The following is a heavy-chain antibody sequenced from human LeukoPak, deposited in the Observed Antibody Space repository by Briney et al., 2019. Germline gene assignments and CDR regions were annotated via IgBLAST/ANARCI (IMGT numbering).Heavy chain of an antibody. D-gene: IGHD3-10*01. CDR1: GYTFTSYY. CDR3: ARDQGTMVRGGGSYYGMDV. J-gene: IGHJ6*02. Sequence: GASVTVSCKASGYTFTSYYMHWVRQAPGQGLEWMGIINPSGGSTSYAQKFQGRVTMTRDTSTSTVYMELSSLRSEDTAVYYCARDQGTMVRGGGSYYGMDVWGQGTTVTVSS. V-gene: IGHV1-46*01. CDR2: INPSGGST.